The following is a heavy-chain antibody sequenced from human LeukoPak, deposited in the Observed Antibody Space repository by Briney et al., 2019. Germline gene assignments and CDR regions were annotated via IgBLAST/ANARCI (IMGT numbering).Heavy chain of an antibody. CDR1: GGSISSIIYY. D-gene: IGHD3-10*01. J-gene: IGHJ4*02. CDR2: IYYSGST. V-gene: IGHV4-39*01. Sequence: SETLSLTCTVSGGSISSIIYYWGWIRQPPGKGLEWIGTIYYSGSTYYNVSLKSRVTISVDTSRNQFSLKLSSVTVADTAVYYCARHSRSVDYGSGSYTWDYWGQGTLVTVSS. CDR3: ARHSRSVDYGSGSYTWDY.